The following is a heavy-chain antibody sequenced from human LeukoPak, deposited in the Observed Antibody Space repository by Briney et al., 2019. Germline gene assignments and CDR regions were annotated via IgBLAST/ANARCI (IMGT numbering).Heavy chain of an antibody. D-gene: IGHD6-13*01. CDR1: GFTFSSYA. CDR3: ASSDHSSSWRRRHYFQH. V-gene: IGHV3-23*01. J-gene: IGHJ1*01. Sequence: SGGSLRLSCAASGFTFSSYAMSWVRQAPGKGLEWVSAISGSGGSTYYADSVKGRFTISRDNAKNSLYLQMNSLRAEDTAVYYCASSDHSSSWRRRHYFQHWGQGTLVTVSS. CDR2: ISGSGGST.